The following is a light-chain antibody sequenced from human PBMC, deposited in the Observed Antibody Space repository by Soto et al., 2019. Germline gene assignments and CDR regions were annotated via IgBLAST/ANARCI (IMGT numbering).Light chain of an antibody. V-gene: IGKV1-39*01. Sequence: DIQMTQSPSSLSASVGYRVTITCRSSQSIDNYLSWYQQIPGKAPKLLIYAASNLQRGVPSRFSGSGSGTEFTLTISNLQPDDFAVYYCQQCFSLPPTFGHGTKVDIK. CDR3: QQCFSLPPT. J-gene: IGKJ1*01. CDR1: QSIDNY. CDR2: AAS.